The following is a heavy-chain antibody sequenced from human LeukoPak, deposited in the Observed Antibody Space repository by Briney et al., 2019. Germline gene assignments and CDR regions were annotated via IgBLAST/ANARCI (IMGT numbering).Heavy chain of an antibody. CDR1: GFTFSSYG. Sequence: GGSLRLSCAASGFTFSSYGMHWVRQAPGKGLEWVAFIRYDGSNKYYADSVKGRFTISRDNSKNTLYLQMNSLRAEDTAVYYCAKDERFGELSTFDYWGQGTLVTVSS. J-gene: IGHJ4*02. D-gene: IGHD3-10*01. CDR3: AKDERFGELSTFDY. V-gene: IGHV3-30*02. CDR2: IRYDGSNK.